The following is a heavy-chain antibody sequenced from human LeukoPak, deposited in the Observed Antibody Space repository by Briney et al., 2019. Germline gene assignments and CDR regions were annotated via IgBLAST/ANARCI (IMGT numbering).Heavy chain of an antibody. CDR3: AKDTGYSSSWSDAFDI. CDR2: ISGGGATT. V-gene: IGHV3-23*01. CDR1: GFTFSSYA. D-gene: IGHD6-13*01. Sequence: GGSLRLSCAASGFTFSSYAMTWVRQAPGKGLEWVSAISGGGATTYYADSVKGRFTISRDNSKNTLYLQMNSLRAEDTAVYYCAKDTGYSSSWSDAFDIWGQGTMVTVSS. J-gene: IGHJ3*02.